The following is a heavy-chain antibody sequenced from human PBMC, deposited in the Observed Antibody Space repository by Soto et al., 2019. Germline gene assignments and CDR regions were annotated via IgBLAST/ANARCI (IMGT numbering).Heavy chain of an antibody. CDR2: ISVSGGST. V-gene: IGHV3-23*01. D-gene: IGHD3-22*01. CDR1: GFTFSSYA. CDR3: AKAAGSDDYPVDY. J-gene: IGHJ4*02. Sequence: EVQLLESGGGLVQPGGSLRLSCAASGFTFSSYAMSWFRQAPGKGLEWVSSISVSGGSTYYADSVKGRFTISRDNSKSTLFLHMNSPRTEATAVYYCAKAAGSDDYPVDYWGQGTLVTVSS.